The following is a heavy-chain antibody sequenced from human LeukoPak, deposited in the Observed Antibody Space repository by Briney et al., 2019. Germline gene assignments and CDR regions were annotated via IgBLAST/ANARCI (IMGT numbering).Heavy chain of an antibody. CDR2: ISAYNGNT. Sequence: GASVKVSCKASGYTFTNYGISWVRQAPGQGLEWMGWISAYNGNTNYAQKVQGRVTMTTDTSTSTAYMELRSLRSEDTAVYYCARERGHSSSWNYYYYYMDVWGKGTTVTVSS. J-gene: IGHJ6*03. CDR1: GYTFTNYG. CDR3: ARERGHSSSWNYYYYYMDV. V-gene: IGHV1-18*01. D-gene: IGHD6-13*01.